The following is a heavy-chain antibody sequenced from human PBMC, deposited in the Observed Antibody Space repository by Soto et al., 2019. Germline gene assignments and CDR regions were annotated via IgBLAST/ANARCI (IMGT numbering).Heavy chain of an antibody. Sequence: SETLSLTCAVSGGSISSGGYSWSWIRQPPGKGLEWIGYIYHSGSTYYNPSLKSRVTISVDTSKNQFSLKLGSVTAADTAVYYCARGSTVTTDYWGQGTLVTVSS. CDR3: ARGSTVTTDY. D-gene: IGHD4-17*01. CDR1: GGSISSGGYS. J-gene: IGHJ4*02. V-gene: IGHV4-30-2*01. CDR2: IYHSGST.